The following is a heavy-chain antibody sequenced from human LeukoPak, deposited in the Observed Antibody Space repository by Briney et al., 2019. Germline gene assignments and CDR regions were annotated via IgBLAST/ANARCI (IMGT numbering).Heavy chain of an antibody. Sequence: PGASPQISSECSGSIFTNYWIKWGRRLPGKGREWMGRIDHSDSYTNYNPSFKGHVTISPDKSITTFYLQWSSLKASDSAIYYCARSVYYYYYLDVWGQGTTVTVSS. J-gene: IGHJ6*02. V-gene: IGHV5-10-1*01. CDR3: ARSVYYYYYLDV. CDR2: IDHSDSYT. CDR1: GSIFTNYW.